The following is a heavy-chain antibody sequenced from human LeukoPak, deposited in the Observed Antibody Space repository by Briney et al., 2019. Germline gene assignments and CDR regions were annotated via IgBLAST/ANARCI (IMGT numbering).Heavy chain of an antibody. CDR1: GFTFSSYA. J-gene: IGHJ6*03. D-gene: IGHD3-22*01. Sequence: GGSLRLSCAASGFTFSSYAMSWVRQAPGKGLEWVSGISGSGGSTYYADSVKGRFTISRDNSKNTLYLQMNSLRAEDTAVYYCAKGGSGYYYYYYYMDVWGKGTTVTVSS. V-gene: IGHV3-23*01. CDR2: ISGSGGST. CDR3: AKGGSGYYYYYYYMDV.